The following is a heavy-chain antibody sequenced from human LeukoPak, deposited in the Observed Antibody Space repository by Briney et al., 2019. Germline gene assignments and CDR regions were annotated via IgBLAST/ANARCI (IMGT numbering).Heavy chain of an antibody. CDR2: ISAYNGNT. J-gene: IGHJ4*02. CDR1: GYTFTSYG. D-gene: IGHD2-15*01. Sequence: GVSVKVSCKASGYTFTSYGISWVRQAPGQGLEWMGWISAYNGNTNYAQKLQGRVTMTTDTSTSTAYMELRSLRSDDTAVYYCARISRYCSGGSCYSGADYWGQGTLVTVSS. V-gene: IGHV1-18*01. CDR3: ARISRYCSGGSCYSGADY.